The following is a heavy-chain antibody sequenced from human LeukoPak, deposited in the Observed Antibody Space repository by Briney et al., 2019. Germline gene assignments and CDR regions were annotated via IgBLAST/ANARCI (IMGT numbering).Heavy chain of an antibody. V-gene: IGHV4-59*01. CDR1: GGSISSYY. D-gene: IGHD1-26*01. CDR2: IYYSGST. J-gene: IGHJ4*02. CDR3: ARVASDGSPDY. Sequence: SETLSLTCTVSGGSISSYYWSWIRQPPGKGLEWIGYIYYSGSTNYNPSLKSRVTISVDTSKNQFSLKLSSVTAADTAVYYCARVASDGSPDYWGQETLVTVSS.